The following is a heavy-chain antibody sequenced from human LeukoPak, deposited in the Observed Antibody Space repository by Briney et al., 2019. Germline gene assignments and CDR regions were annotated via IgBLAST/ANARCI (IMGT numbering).Heavy chain of an antibody. CDR2: INPNGGGT. CDR1: GYRFTSYY. CDR3: ARDPISSNWPRGHFFDP. Sequence: ASVKILCKASGYRFTSYYVNWVRQAPGQGLEWMGIINPNGGGTTYTGKFQGRVTMTRDTSTSTVYMELSSLRPDDTAVYNCARDPISSNWPRGHFFDPWGQGTLVTVSS. D-gene: IGHD3-3*02. J-gene: IGHJ5*02. V-gene: IGHV1-46*01.